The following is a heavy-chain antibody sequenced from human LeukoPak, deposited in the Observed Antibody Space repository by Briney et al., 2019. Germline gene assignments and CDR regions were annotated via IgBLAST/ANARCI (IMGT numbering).Heavy chain of an antibody. CDR2: IYHSGST. J-gene: IGHJ4*02. Sequence: SETLSLTCTVSGGSISSGGYYWSWIRQPPGKGLEWIGYIYHSGSTYYNPSLKSRVTISVDRSKNRFSLKLSSVTAADTAVYYCARVYCSSTSCLGGFDYWGQGTLVTVSS. CDR3: ARVYCSSTSCLGGFDY. CDR1: GGSISSGGYY. V-gene: IGHV4-30-2*01. D-gene: IGHD2-2*01.